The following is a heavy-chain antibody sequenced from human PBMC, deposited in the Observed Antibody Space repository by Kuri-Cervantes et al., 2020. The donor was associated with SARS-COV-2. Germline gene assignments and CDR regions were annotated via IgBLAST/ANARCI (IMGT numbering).Heavy chain of an antibody. V-gene: IGHV1-18*04. CDR1: GYTFTSYG. CDR3: AKTRSYYYYMDV. CDR2: VTVYNGNT. Sequence: SVNVSCMASGYTFTSYGISWVRQAPEQGLEWVEWVTVYNGNTNLAQKFQGRVTVTTDISTNTAYMELRSLRSDDTAVYFCAKTRSYYYYMDVWGQGTTVTVSS. D-gene: IGHD4-11*01. J-gene: IGHJ6*02.